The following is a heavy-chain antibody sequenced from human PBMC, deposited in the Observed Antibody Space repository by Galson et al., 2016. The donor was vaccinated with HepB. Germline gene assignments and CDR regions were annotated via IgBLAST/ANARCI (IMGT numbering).Heavy chain of an antibody. CDR2: INAGNSYT. D-gene: IGHD3-10*01. CDR3: ARDSQYGSGSYYHVDYFDY. Sequence: SVKVSCKASGYSFTYYAVHWVRQAPGQRPEWMGWINAGNSYTKFAQNFQGRVTFTRDTSASIVRMELSSLRSEDTAVYYCARDSQYGSGSYYHVDYFDYWGQGTPVTVSS. CDR1: GYSFTYYA. J-gene: IGHJ4*02. V-gene: IGHV1-3*01.